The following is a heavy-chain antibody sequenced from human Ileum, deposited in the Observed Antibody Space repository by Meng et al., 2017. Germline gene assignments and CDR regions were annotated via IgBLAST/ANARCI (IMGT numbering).Heavy chain of an antibody. CDR3: VRNEGYSLGD. J-gene: IGHJ4*02. D-gene: IGHD2-21*01. CDR1: GDSISSRDW. V-gene: IGHV4-4*02. CDR2: FPQESGRT. Sequence: QVQRREWGPGLAKPSGTLSVTCAVSGDSISSRDWWSWVRQPPGKGLEWIGEFPQESGRTNYNPSLKSRVTISLDKSKNQFSLNLNSVTAADTAVYYCVRNEGYSLGDWGQGTLVTVSS.